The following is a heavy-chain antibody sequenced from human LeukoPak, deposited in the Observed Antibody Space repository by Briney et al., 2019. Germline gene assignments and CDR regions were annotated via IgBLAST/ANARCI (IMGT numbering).Heavy chain of an antibody. D-gene: IGHD6-19*01. V-gene: IGHV3-23*01. Sequence: GGSLRLSCAASGFTFNNSAMSWVRQAPGKGLEGVSTLSGSGITTYYADSVKCRFTISRDNSKNTLYLQMNSLRAEDTAVYYCAKGIYSSGWSYFGYWGHGTLVTVSS. CDR3: AKGIYSSGWSYFGY. CDR2: LSGSGITT. CDR1: GFTFNNSA. J-gene: IGHJ4*01.